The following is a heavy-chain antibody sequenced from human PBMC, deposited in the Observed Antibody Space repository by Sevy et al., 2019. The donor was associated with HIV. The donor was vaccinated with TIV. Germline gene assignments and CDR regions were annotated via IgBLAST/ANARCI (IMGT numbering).Heavy chain of an antibody. CDR2: ISAYTGST. D-gene: IGHD6-19*01. J-gene: IGHJ3*02. CDR1: GYTFTSYG. V-gene: IGHV1-18*01. Sequence: ASVKVSCEASGYTFTSYGISWVRQAPGQGLEWMGWISAYTGSTHYAQKLQGRVIMTTDTSTSKAYLGLRSLRSDDTAVYYCARDSESSAWDAFDIWGQGTMVTVSS. CDR3: ARDSESSAWDAFDI.